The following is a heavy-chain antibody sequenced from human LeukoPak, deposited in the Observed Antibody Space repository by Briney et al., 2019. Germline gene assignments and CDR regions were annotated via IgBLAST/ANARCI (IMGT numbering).Heavy chain of an antibody. CDR2: ACYSGST. J-gene: IGHJ4*02. D-gene: IGHD1-20*01. CDR1: GGSISSYY. Sequence: PSETLSLTCTVSGGSISSYYWSWIRQPPGKGLEWIGYACYSGSTNYNPSLKSRVTISVDTSKNQFSLRLSSVTAADTAVYYCARHHNWNYDYWGQGTLVTVSS. CDR3: ARHHNWNYDY. V-gene: IGHV4-59*08.